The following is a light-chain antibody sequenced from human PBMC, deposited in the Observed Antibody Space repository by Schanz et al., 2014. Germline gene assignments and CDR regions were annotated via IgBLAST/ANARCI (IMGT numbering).Light chain of an antibody. CDR2: GAS. Sequence: EIVLTQSPGTLSLSPGERATLSCRASQSVHINYLAWHQQKPGQAPRLLIYGASTRATGIPARFSGSGSGTEFTLTISSLQSDDFAVYYCQQYNNWPPWTFGQGTTVEIK. CDR3: QQYNNWPPWT. CDR1: QSVHIN. J-gene: IGKJ1*01. V-gene: IGKV3-15*01.